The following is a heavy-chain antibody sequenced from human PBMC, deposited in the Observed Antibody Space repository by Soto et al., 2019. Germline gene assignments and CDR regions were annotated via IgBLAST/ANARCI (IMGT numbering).Heavy chain of an antibody. D-gene: IGHD1-1*01. J-gene: IGHJ3*02. V-gene: IGHV3-13*01. CDR1: GFTFSSYD. Sequence: EVQVVESGGGLVQPGGSLRVSCAASGFTFSSYDMHWVRQATGKGLEWVSAIDIGGNTFYPGSVQGRFTISRENGKNSLYLQMNNLRAGDTAVYYCAREGERGSGDSVDALDIWGPGTLVTVSS. CDR2: IDIGGNT. CDR3: AREGERGSGDSVDALDI.